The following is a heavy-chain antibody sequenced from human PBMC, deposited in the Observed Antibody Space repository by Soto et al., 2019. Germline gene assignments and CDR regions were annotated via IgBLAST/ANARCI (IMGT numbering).Heavy chain of an antibody. CDR3: ARDLPPVDY. CDR2: ISAYNGNT. V-gene: IGHV1-18*01. Sequence: QLQLVQSGAEVKKPGASVKVSCKASGYTFSSYHITWVRQAPGQGLEWMGWISAYNGNTNYAQNLQGRVTMTPDPSTSTAYMELRSLRSDDTAVYYCARDLPPVDYWGQGTLVTVSS. J-gene: IGHJ4*02. CDR1: GYTFSSYH.